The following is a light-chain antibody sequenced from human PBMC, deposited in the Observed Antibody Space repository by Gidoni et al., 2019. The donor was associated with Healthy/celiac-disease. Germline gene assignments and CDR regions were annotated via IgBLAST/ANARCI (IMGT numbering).Light chain of an antibody. V-gene: IGKV3-11*01. J-gene: IGKJ2*01. CDR2: DAS. Sequence: EIVLTQSPATLSLSPGERATLSCRASQSVSSYLAWYQQKPGQAPRLLIYDASNRATGSPARFSGSGSGTDFPLTISSLEPEDFAVYYCQQRSNWPPGYTFXQXTKLEIK. CDR3: QQRSNWPPGYT. CDR1: QSVSSY.